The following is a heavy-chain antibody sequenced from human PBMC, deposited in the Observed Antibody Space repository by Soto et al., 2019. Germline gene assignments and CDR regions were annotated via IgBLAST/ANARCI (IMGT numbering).Heavy chain of an antibody. CDR1: GGSISSGGYY. V-gene: IGHV4-31*03. Sequence: QVQLQESGPGLVKPSQTLSLTCTVSGGSISSGGYYWSWIRQHPGKGLEWIGYIYYSGSTYYNPSLKSRVTISVDTSKNQFSLKLSSVTAADKAGYYCARACYIAAAEINRFDPCGQGTRGTVSS. D-gene: IGHD6-13*01. J-gene: IGHJ5*02. CDR2: IYYSGST. CDR3: ARACYIAAAEINRFDP.